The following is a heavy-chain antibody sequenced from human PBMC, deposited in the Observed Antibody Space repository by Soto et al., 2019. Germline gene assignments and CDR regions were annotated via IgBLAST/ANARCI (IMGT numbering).Heavy chain of an antibody. J-gene: IGHJ6*02. CDR3: AKEGGYGDRIADDYYYYGMDV. V-gene: IGHV3-30*18. CDR1: GFSFRSFG. Sequence: GGSLRLSCEVSGFSFRSFGMHWVRQSPGKGLEWVTVISHEGSYNHYADSVKGRFTISRDDSKNTLYLEMSSLRAEDTAVYYCAKEGGYGDRIADDYYYYGMDVWGQGTTVTVSS. CDR2: ISHEGSYN. D-gene: IGHD2-21*02.